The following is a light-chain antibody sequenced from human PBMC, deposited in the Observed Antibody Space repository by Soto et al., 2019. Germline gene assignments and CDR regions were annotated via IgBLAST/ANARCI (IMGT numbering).Light chain of an antibody. CDR3: QQHNGYSERM. J-gene: IGKJ1*01. CDR2: GAS. CDR1: QSISTW. Sequence: IQMTQSPSTLSASAGDRVTITCRASQSISTWLAWYQQKPGKAPKLLIYGASSLASGVPSRFSGSGSGTEFTLTISSLQLDDFATYYCQQHNGYSERMFGQGTKVDIK. V-gene: IGKV1-5*01.